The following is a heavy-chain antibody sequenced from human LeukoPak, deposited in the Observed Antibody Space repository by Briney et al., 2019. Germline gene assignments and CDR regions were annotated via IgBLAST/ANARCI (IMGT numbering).Heavy chain of an antibody. CDR1: GYTVTSYD. Sequence: ASVKVSCKASGYTVTSYDINWVRQATGQGLEWMGWMNPDSGNTGYAQKFQGRVTMTRNTSISTAYMELSSLRSEDTAVYYCARTHSNGWYSVGYYYVDVWGKGTTVTASS. CDR2: MNPDSGNT. D-gene: IGHD6-19*01. J-gene: IGHJ6*03. CDR3: ARTHSNGWYSVGYYYVDV. V-gene: IGHV1-8*01.